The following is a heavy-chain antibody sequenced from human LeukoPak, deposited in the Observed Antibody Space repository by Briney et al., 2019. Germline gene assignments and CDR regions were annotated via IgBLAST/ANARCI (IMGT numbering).Heavy chain of an antibody. D-gene: IGHD6-13*01. CDR3: TRDLVLYSRTYSSSWEASHFDY. CDR2: IRSKAYGGTT. CDR1: GFTFGDYA. J-gene: IGHJ4*02. V-gene: IGHV3-49*03. Sequence: PGESLRLSCTASGFTFGDYAMSWFRQAPGQGLEWVGFIRSKAYGGTTEYAAAVKGRFSISRDDSKSIAYLQMNSLKTEDTAVYYCTRDLVLYSRTYSSSWEASHFDYWGQGTLVTVSS.